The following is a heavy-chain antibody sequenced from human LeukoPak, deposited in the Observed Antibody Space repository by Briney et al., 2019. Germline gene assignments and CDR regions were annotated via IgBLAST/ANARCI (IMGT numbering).Heavy chain of an antibody. CDR1: GFTFSSYA. J-gene: IGHJ4*02. Sequence: GGSLRLSCAASGFTFSSYAMHWVRQSPGKGLEWVSRIDNDGRKITYADSVKGRFTISRDNAKNTLYLQMNSLSAEDTAVYYCAREWLNSGSLTEYWGQGALVTVSS. D-gene: IGHD1-26*01. V-gene: IGHV3-74*01. CDR2: IDNDGRKI. CDR3: AREWLNSGSLTEY.